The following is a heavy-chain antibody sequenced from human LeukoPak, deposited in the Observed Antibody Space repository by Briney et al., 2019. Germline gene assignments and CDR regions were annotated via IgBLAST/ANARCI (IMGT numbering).Heavy chain of an antibody. CDR2: INPNSGGT. D-gene: IGHD3-9*01. V-gene: IGHV1-2*02. CDR1: GYTFTSYY. Sequence: ASVKVSCKASGYTFTSYYIHWVRQAPGQGLEWMGWINPNSGGTNYAQKFQGRVTMTRDTSISTAYMELSSVRSDDTAVYYCARVPPILRYFDTFDSWGQGTLVTVSS. J-gene: IGHJ4*02. CDR3: ARVPPILRYFDTFDS.